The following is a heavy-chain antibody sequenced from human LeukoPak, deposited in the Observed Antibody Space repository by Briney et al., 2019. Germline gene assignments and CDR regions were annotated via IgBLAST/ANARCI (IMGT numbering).Heavy chain of an antibody. J-gene: IGHJ4*02. CDR1: GFTFSNAW. CDR2: IRSKTDGGTT. D-gene: IGHD5-18*01. Sequence: AGSLRLSCAASGFTFSNAWMSWVRQAPGKGLEWVGRIRSKTDGGTTDYAAPVKGRFTITRDDSKNTLYLQMNSLKTEDTAVYYCTPVPWGLWGGFDYWGQGTLVTVSS. CDR3: TPVPWGLWGGFDY. V-gene: IGHV3-15*01.